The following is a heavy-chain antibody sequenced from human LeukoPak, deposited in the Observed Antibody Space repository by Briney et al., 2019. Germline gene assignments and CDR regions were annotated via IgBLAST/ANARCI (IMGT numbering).Heavy chain of an antibody. J-gene: IGHJ5*02. V-gene: IGHV1-8*01. CDR2: TNPNSGNT. Sequence: ASVKVSCKASGYTFTSYDVNWVRQATGQGLEWMGWTNPNSGNTGYAQKFQGRVTMTRNTSISTAYMELSSLRSEDTAVYYCARGPVRITMIVVVITKDNWFDPWGQGTLVTVSS. CDR3: ARGPVRITMIVVVITKDNWFDP. CDR1: GYTFTSYD. D-gene: IGHD3-22*01.